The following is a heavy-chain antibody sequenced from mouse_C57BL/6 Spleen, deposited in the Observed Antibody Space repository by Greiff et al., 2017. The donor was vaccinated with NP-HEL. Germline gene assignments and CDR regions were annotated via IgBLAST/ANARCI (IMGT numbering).Heavy chain of an antibody. CDR1: GYTFTSYW. D-gene: IGHD3-2*02. V-gene: IGHV1-69*01. Sequence: QVQLKQPGAELVMPGASVKLSCKASGYTFTSYWMHWVKQRPGQGLEWIGEIDPSDSYTNYNQKFKGKSTLTVDKSSSTAYMQLSSLTSEDSAVYYCARGEEATGYFDYWGQGTTLTVSS. CDR2: IDPSDSYT. CDR3: ARGEEATGYFDY. J-gene: IGHJ2*01.